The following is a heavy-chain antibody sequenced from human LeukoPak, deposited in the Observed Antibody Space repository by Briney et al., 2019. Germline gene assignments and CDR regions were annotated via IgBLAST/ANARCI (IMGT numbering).Heavy chain of an antibody. CDR2: MNPNSGNT. V-gene: IGHV1-8*01. J-gene: IGHJ4*02. CDR3: ARVSGKQDKVLSDY. CDR1: GYTFTSYD. D-gene: IGHD3-16*01. Sequence: ASVKVSCKASGYTFTSYDINWVRQATGQGLEWMGWMNPNSGNTGYAQKFQGSVTMTRNTSISTAYMELSSLRSEDTAVYYCARVSGKQDKVLSDYWGQGTLVTVSS.